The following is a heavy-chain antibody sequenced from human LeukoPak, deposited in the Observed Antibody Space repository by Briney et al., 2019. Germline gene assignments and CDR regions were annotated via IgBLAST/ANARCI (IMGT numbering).Heavy chain of an antibody. J-gene: IGHJ4*02. CDR3: TREGCGATSCYTNDY. CDR1: GFTFSSYA. V-gene: IGHV3-73*01. D-gene: IGHD2-2*02. CDR2: ITGTHAT. Sequence: GGSLRLSCAASGFTFSSYAMSWVRQAPGKGLEWVGRITGTHATTYAASVRGRFTISRDDSQRTTYLQMNSLETEDTAVYFCTREGCGATSCYTNDYWGQGTLVAVSS.